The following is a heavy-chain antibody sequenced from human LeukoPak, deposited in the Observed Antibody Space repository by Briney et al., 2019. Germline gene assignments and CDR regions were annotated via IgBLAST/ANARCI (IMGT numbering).Heavy chain of an antibody. J-gene: IGHJ5*02. CDR1: GYTFTSYG. CDR2: INPNSGGT. CDR3: ARDTTSQAYCSGGSCYSGWFDP. D-gene: IGHD2-15*01. V-gene: IGHV1-2*02. Sequence: GASVKVSCKASGYTFTSYGISWVRQAPGQGLEWMGWINPNSGGTNYAQKFQGRVTMTRDTSISTAYMELSRLRSDDTAVYYCARDTTSQAYCSGGSCYSGWFDPWGQGTLVTVSS.